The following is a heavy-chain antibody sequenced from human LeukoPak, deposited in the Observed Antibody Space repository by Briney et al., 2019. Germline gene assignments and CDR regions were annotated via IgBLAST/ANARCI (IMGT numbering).Heavy chain of an antibody. D-gene: IGHD1-26*01. Sequence: GGSLRLSCAASGFTFSSYWMHWVRQAPRKGLECVSRITSDGSSTTYADSVRGRFTISRDNAKNTVYLQMNDLRAEDTAVYYCARDLTGAVFDFWGQGTLVTVSS. CDR3: ARDLTGAVFDF. J-gene: IGHJ4*02. CDR2: ITSDGSST. V-gene: IGHV3-74*03. CDR1: GFTFSSYW.